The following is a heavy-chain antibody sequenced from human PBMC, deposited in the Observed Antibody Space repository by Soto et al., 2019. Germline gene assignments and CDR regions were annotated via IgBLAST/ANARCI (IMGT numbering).Heavy chain of an antibody. CDR2: IYYSGST. V-gene: IGHV4-59*01. Sequence: SETLSLTCAVSGGSIRGYYWSWIRQTPGKGLEWIGYIYYSGSTNYNPSLKSRVTISVDTSKNQFSLKLSSVTAADTAVYYCASTGESSWYDYWGQGTLVTVSS. J-gene: IGHJ4*02. CDR3: ASTGESSWYDY. D-gene: IGHD6-13*01. CDR1: GGSIRGYY.